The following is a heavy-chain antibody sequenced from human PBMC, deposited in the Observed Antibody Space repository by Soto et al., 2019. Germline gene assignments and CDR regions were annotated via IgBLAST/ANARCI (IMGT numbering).Heavy chain of an antibody. D-gene: IGHD1-26*01. CDR3: AKHLRTDGRYDLDY. J-gene: IGHJ4*02. CDR1: GFNFKIYA. V-gene: IGHV3-23*01. Sequence: EVQLLESGGGLAQAGGSLRLSCAASGFNFKIYAMSWIRQAPGKGLEWVSVMRGDGTSRDYADSVRGRFTNSRENPKNTLQLQMNNLRAEDTAIYYCAKHLRTDGRYDLDYWGQGTLVTVSS. CDR2: MRGDGTSR.